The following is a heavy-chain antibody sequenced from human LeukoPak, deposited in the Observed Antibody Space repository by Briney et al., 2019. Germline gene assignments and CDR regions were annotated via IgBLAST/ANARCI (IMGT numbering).Heavy chain of an antibody. CDR3: ARPRGILTGYQYFDY. CDR2: ITHSGST. D-gene: IGHD3-9*01. Sequence: SETLSLTCAVYGGSFSNYYWSWIRQSPGKGLEWIGEITHSGSTNYNPSLKSRVTISVDTSKNQFSLKLSSVTAADTAVYYCARPRGILTGYQYFDYWGQGTLVTVSS. CDR1: GGSFSNYY. J-gene: IGHJ4*02. V-gene: IGHV4-34*01.